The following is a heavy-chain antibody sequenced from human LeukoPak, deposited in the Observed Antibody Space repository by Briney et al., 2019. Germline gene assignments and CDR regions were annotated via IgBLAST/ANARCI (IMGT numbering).Heavy chain of an antibody. V-gene: IGHV3-7*01. J-gene: IGHJ4*02. CDR1: GFRFSSQW. Sequence: GGSLRLSCAASGFRFSSQWMSWVRQAPGKGLEWVAIVNQGGTGKYYVDSVKGRFTISRDNAENSLYLQMNSLRAEDTAVYYCASSAEMATHFDYWGQGTLVTVSS. CDR3: ASSAEMATHFDY. D-gene: IGHD5-24*01. CDR2: VNQGGTGK.